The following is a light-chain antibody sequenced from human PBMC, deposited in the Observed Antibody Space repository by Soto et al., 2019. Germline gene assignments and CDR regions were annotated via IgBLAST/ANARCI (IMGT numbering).Light chain of an antibody. V-gene: IGLV1-40*01. CDR3: QSYDSRMSGYV. CDR2: GNS. Sequence: QSVLTQPPSVCGAPGQRVTISCSGSSSNIGAGYEVHWYQQLPGTAPKLLIYGNSNRPSGVPDRFSGSKSGTSASLAITGLHAEDEADYCCQSYDSRMSGYVFGTGTKVTVL. CDR1: SSNIGAGYE. J-gene: IGLJ1*01.